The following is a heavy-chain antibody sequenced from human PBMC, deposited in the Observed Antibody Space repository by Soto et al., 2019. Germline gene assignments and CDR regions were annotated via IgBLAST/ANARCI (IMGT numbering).Heavy chain of an antibody. CDR2: INAGNGNT. Sequence: GASVKVSCKASGYTFTGYAMHWVRQAPGQRLEWMGWINAGNGNTKYSQKFQGRVTITRDTSASTAYMELSSLRSEDTAVYYCARIYCSGGSCYKAPWFDPWGQGTLVTVSS. V-gene: IGHV1-3*01. CDR3: ARIYCSGGSCYKAPWFDP. D-gene: IGHD2-15*01. CDR1: GYTFTGYA. J-gene: IGHJ5*02.